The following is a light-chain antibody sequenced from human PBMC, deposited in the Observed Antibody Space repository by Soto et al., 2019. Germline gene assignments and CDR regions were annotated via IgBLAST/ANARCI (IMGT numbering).Light chain of an antibody. V-gene: IGLV1-40*01. Sequence: QAVVTQPPSVSGAPGQRVTISCTGSSSNIGAGYDVHWYHQLPGTAPKLLIYGNSNRPSGVPDRFSGSKSGTSASLAITGLQAEYEADYYCQSYDSSLSGSDVVFGGGTQLTVL. CDR3: QSYDSSLSGSDVV. J-gene: IGLJ2*01. CDR1: SSNIGAGYD. CDR2: GNS.